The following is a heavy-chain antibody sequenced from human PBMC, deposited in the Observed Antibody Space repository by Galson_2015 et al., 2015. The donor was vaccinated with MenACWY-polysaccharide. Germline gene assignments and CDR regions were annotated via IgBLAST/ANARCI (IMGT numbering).Heavy chain of an antibody. CDR2: ISTGGGTT. CDR3: AKRGESTCSTFDA. CDR1: GFTFTKYA. J-gene: IGHJ4*02. V-gene: IGHV3-23*01. Sequence: SLRLSCAASGFTFTKYAMNWVRQAPGKGLEWVSTISTGGGTTYFVDSVKGRFTISRDNSKNTLHLQMNSLRAEDTAVYYCAKRGESTCSTFDAWGQGILVPVSS. D-gene: IGHD2-15*01.